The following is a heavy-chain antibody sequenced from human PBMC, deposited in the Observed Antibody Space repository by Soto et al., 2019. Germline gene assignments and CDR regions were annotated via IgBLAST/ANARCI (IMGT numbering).Heavy chain of an antibody. CDR3: ARDRQCSGGSCYSPYNWFDP. CDR2: IIPIFGTA. J-gene: IGHJ5*02. V-gene: IGHV1-69*01. Sequence: QVQLVQSGAEVKKPGSSVKVSCKASGGTFSSYAISWVRQAPGQGLEWMGGIIPIFGTANYAQKFQGRVTFTADESTSTAYMELSSLRSEDTAVYYCARDRQCSGGSCYSPYNWFDPWGQGTLVTVSS. D-gene: IGHD2-15*01. CDR1: GGTFSSYA.